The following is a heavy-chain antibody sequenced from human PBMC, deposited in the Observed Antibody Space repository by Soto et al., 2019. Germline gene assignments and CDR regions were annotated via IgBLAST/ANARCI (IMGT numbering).Heavy chain of an antibody. CDR1: GGTFSSYA. D-gene: IGHD2-2*01. J-gene: IGHJ6*02. Sequence: SSVKVSCKASGGTFSSYAISWVRQAPGQGLEWMGGIIPIFGTANYAQKFQGRVTITADESTSTAYMELRSLRSEDTAVYYCARVLGYCSSTSCYQTYHYYGMDVWGQRTTVRVSS. CDR2: IIPIFGTA. CDR3: ARVLGYCSSTSCYQTYHYYGMDV. V-gene: IGHV1-69*13.